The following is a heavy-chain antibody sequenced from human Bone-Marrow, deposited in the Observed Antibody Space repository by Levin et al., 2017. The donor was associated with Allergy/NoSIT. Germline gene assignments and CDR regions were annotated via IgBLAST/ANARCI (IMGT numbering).Heavy chain of an antibody. V-gene: IGHV3-23*01. CDR2: ISGSGGST. D-gene: IGHD2-15*01. J-gene: IGHJ4*02. Sequence: LSLTCAASGFTFSSYAMSWVRQAPGKGLEWVSAISGSGGSTYYADSVKGRFTISRDNSKNTLYLQMNSLRAEDTAVYYCAKWDIVVVVAATRGLTFDYWGQGTLVTVSS. CDR1: GFTFSSYA. CDR3: AKWDIVVVVAATRGLTFDY.